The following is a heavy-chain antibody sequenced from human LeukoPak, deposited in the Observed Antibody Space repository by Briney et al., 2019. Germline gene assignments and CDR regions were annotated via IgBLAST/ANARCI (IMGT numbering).Heavy chain of an antibody. D-gene: IGHD3-22*01. V-gene: IGHV3-73*01. CDR1: GFTFSGSA. CDR3: TRHSPSYYYDSSGYYRIAEYFQH. J-gene: IGHJ1*01. Sequence: GGSLRLSCAASGFTFSGSAMHWVRQASGKGLEWVGRIGSKANSYATAYAASVKGRFTISRDDSKNTAYLQMNSLKTEDTAVYYCTRHSPSYYYDSSGYYRIAEYFQHWGQGTLVTVSS. CDR2: IGSKANSYAT.